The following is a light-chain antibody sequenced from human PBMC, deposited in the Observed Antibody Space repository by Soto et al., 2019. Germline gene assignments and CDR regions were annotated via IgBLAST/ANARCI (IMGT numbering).Light chain of an antibody. J-gene: IGLJ2*01. V-gene: IGLV1-47*01. CDR1: TSNIGSNH. CDR2: GNN. Sequence: QSVLTQPPSASGTPGQRVSISCSGSTSNIGSNHVSWYHQLPGTAPKLVVYGNNQRPSGVPDRFSGSKSGTSASLAISGRRPEDEADYFCAAWDDSLSAVVFGGGTKLTVL. CDR3: AAWDDSLSAVV.